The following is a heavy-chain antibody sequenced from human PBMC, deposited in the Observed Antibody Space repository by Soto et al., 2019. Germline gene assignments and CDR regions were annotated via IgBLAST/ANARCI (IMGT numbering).Heavy chain of an antibody. J-gene: IGHJ6*02. CDR1: GYSFTSYW. Sequence: PGESLKISCKGSGYSFTSYWISWVRQMPGKGLEWMGRIDPSDSYTNYSPSFQGHVTISADKSISTAYLQWSSLKASDTAMYYCARGVAEDYYYYGMDVWGQGTTVTVSS. D-gene: IGHD2-15*01. V-gene: IGHV5-10-1*01. CDR2: IDPSDSYT. CDR3: ARGVAEDYYYYGMDV.